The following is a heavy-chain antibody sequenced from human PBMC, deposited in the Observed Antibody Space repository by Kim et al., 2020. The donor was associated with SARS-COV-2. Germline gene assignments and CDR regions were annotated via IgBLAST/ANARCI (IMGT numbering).Heavy chain of an antibody. J-gene: IGHJ4*02. CDR2: VNGDGTKT. D-gene: IGHD1-26*01. CDR3: AKGAGGTYDY. V-gene: IGHV3-74*01. CDR1: GFTFSSYW. Sequence: GGSLRLSCAGSGFTFSSYWMHWVRQPPGKGLVWVSHVNGDGTKTLYADSVEGRFTISRDNAKNTLYLQMNSLRAEDTAVYYCAKGAGGTYDYWGQGILVT.